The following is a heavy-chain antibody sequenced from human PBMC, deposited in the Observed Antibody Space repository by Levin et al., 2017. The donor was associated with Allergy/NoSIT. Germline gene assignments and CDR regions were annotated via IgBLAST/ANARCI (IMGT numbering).Heavy chain of an antibody. CDR3: ANAVGHDSF. CDR1: GFTFSSFL. CDR2: VSHDGSTK. D-gene: IGHD5-18*01. J-gene: IGHJ4*02. V-gene: IGHV3-30*18. Sequence: LSLTCAASGFTFSSFLMHWVRQAPGKGLEWVAIVSHDGSTKYYADSVKGRFTLSRDNFKNTLYLQMNSLRAEDTAVYYCANAVGHDSFWGQGTLVTVSS.